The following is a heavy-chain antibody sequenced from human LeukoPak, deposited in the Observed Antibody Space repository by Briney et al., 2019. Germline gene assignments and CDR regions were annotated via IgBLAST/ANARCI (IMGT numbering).Heavy chain of an antibody. CDR3: ARTPVLDYYYYMDV. CDR2: INPNSGGT. CDR1: GYTFTGYY. D-gene: IGHD6-6*01. Sequence: ALVKVSCKASGYTFTGYYMHWVRQAPGQGLEWMGWINPNSGGTNYAQKFQGRVTMTRDTSISTAYMELSRLRSDDTAVYYCARTPVLDYYYYMDVWGKGTTVTVSS. J-gene: IGHJ6*03. V-gene: IGHV1-2*02.